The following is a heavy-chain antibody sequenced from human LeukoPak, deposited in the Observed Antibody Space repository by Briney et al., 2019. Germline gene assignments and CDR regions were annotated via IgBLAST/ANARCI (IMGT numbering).Heavy chain of an antibody. J-gene: IGHJ4*02. CDR3: ARYCTFRACSGTKFDS. CDR2: INQDESEK. CDR1: GFTFSSYS. Sequence: GGSLRLSCAASGFTFSSYSMNWVRQAPGKGLEWVANINQDESEKYYVDSVKGRFTISRDNAKNSLYLQMHSLTAEDTAWYYCARYCTFRACSGTKFDSWGPGTPVTVSS. V-gene: IGHV3-7*03. D-gene: IGHD1-1*01.